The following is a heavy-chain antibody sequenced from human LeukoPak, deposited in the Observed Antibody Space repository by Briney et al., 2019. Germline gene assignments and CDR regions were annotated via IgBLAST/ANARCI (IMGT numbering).Heavy chain of an antibody. CDR1: GFTFSSHA. CDR3: AKGSSGWFDY. D-gene: IGHD6-19*01. Sequence: QPGGSLRLSCSASGFTFSSHAMSWVRQAPGKGLEWVSGSCGDDGDTGYADSVKGRFTISRDNSKNTLYLQMNSLIAEDTAVYYCAKGSSGWFDYWGQGTLVTVSS. J-gene: IGHJ4*02. V-gene: IGHV3-23*01. CDR2: SCGDDGDT.